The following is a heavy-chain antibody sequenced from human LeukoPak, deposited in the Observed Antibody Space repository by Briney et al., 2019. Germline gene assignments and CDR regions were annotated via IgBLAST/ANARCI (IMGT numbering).Heavy chain of an antibody. CDR2: IRYDGSNK. V-gene: IGHV3-30*02. CDR1: GFTFSSYG. J-gene: IGHJ4*02. Sequence: GGSLGLSCAASGFTFSSYGMHWVRQAPGKGLEWVAFIRYDGSNKYYADSVKGRFTISRDNSKNTLYLQTNSLRAEDTAVYYCANIPASLYWGQGTLVTVSS. D-gene: IGHD2-2*01. CDR3: ANIPASLY.